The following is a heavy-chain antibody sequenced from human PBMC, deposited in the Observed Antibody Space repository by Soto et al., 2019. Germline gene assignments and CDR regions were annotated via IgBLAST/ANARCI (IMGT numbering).Heavy chain of an antibody. CDR2: TNQDGSEK. J-gene: IGHJ4*02. CDR3: SGGVGDAF. V-gene: IGHV3-7*04. D-gene: IGHD1-26*01. CDR1: ESSVRRDW. Sequence: EVHLVEYGGGLVQTGGSLRLSCAISESSVRRDWMNWVRQAPGKGLEWVAHTNQDGSEKYYVDSVKGRFTISRDNAKNSLSLQMNSLRVGDTALYYCSGGVGDAFWGQGTLVTVTS.